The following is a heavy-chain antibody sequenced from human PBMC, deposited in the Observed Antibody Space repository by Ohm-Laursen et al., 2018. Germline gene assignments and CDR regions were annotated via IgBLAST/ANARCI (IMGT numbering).Heavy chain of an antibody. V-gene: IGHV3-7*01. CDR3: ARRNATDY. CDR2: IKQDGSEK. Sequence: SLRLSCAAPGFTFSSYGMHWVRQAPGKGLEWVANIKQDGSEKYYVDSVKGRFTISRDNAKNSLYLQMNSLRAEDTAVYYCARRNATDYWGQGTLVTVSS. J-gene: IGHJ4*02. D-gene: IGHD2-2*01. CDR1: GFTFSSYG.